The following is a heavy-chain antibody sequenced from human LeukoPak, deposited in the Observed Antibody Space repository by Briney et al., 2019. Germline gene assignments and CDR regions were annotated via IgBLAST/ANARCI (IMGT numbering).Heavy chain of an antibody. CDR2: IYTSGST. CDR3: ASGVRAGGGDAFDI. J-gene: IGHJ3*02. CDR1: GGSISSYY. D-gene: IGHD1-14*01. V-gene: IGHV4-4*07. Sequence: SETLSLTCTVSGGSISSYYWSWIRQPAGKGLEWIGRIYTSGSTNYNPSLKSRVTMSVDTSKNQFSLKLSSVTAADTAVYYCASGVRAGGGDAFDIWGQGTMVTVSS.